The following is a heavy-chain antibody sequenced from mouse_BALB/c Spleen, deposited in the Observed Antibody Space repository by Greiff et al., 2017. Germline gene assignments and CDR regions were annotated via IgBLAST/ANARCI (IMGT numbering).Heavy chain of an antibody. V-gene: IGHV6-6*02. CDR2: IRLKYNNYAT. CDR3: TGEGLTWYGGWYFDV. J-gene: IGHJ1*01. D-gene: IGHD1-1*01. Sequence: DVKLVESGGGLVQPGGSMKLSCVASGFTFSNYWMYWVRQPPEKGLEWVAEIRLKYNNYATHYAESVKGRFTISRDESKSSVYLQMNNLRAEDTGVYYCTGEGLTWYGGWYFDVWGAGTTVTVSS. CDR1: GFTFSNYW.